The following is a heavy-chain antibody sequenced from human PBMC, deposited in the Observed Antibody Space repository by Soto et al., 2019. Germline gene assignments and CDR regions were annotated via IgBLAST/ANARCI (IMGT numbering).Heavy chain of an antibody. CDR1: GGTFSSYA. Sequence: QVQLVQSGAEVKKPGSSVKVSCKASGGTFSSYAISWVRQAPGQGLEWMGGIIPIFGTANYAQKFQGRVTSPAAXXTXTXXMELSSLRSEATAVYYCARSPTTVVNYYYYYGMDVWGQGTTVTVSS. J-gene: IGHJ6*02. V-gene: IGHV1-69*12. D-gene: IGHD4-17*01. CDR2: IIPIFGTA. CDR3: ARSPTTVVNYYYYYGMDV.